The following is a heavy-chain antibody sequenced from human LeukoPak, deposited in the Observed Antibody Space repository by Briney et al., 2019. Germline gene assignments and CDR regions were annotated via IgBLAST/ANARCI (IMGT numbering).Heavy chain of an antibody. CDR3: AREVTYCSSTSCYYFDY. CDR2: IYTSGST. V-gene: IGHV4-61*02. D-gene: IGHD2-2*01. CDR1: GGSISSGSYY. J-gene: IGHJ4*02. Sequence: SETLSLTCTVSGGSISSGSYYWSWIRQPAGKGLEWIGRIYTSGSTNYNPSLKSRVTMSVDTSKNQFSLKLSSVTAADTAVYYCAREVTYCSSTSCYYFDYWGQGTLVTVSS.